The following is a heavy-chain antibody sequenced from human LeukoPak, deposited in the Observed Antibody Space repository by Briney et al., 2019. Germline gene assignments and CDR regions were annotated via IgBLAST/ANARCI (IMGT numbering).Heavy chain of an antibody. Sequence: GGSLRLSCAASGFTFSSYWMHWVRQAPGKGLVWVSRINSDGSSTSYADSVKGRFTISRDNAKNTLYLQMNSLRAEDTAVYPTEYYYGSGRPPDYYYYGMDVWGQGTTVTVSS. D-gene: IGHD3-10*01. V-gene: IGHV3-74*01. CDR1: GFTFSSYW. J-gene: IGHJ6*02. CDR3: EYYYGSGRPPDYYYYGMDV. CDR2: INSDGSST.